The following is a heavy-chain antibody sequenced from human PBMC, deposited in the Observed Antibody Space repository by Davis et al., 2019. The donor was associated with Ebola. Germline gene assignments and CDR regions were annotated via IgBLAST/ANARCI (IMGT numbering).Heavy chain of an antibody. CDR2: INSDGSST. J-gene: IGHJ4*02. CDR1: GFTFSSYW. D-gene: IGHD4/OR15-4a*01. CDR3: ARGANYRLDY. Sequence: GESLKISCAASGFTFSSYWMQWVRQAPGKGLMWVSRINSDGSSTNYADSVKGRFTISRDNAKNTLNLQMNSLRAEDTAVYYCARGANYRLDYWGQGTLVTVSS. V-gene: IGHV3-74*01.